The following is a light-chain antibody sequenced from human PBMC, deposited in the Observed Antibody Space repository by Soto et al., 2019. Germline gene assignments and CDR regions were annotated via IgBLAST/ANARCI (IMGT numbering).Light chain of an antibody. Sequence: EIVLTQSPGTLSLSPGERATLSCRASQSVNSGYLAWHQQKPGQAPKLLSYGASSRATGIPDRLSGSGDGTSCTLTITRLEPADFAVYSCQQYVGSPPTMTFGPGTRLDIK. V-gene: IGKV3-20*01. CDR1: QSVNSGY. CDR2: GAS. CDR3: QQYVGSPPTMT. J-gene: IGKJ5*01.